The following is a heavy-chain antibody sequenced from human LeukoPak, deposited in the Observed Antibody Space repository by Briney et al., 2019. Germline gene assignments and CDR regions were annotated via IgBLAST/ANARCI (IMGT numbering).Heavy chain of an antibody. V-gene: IGHV4-4*07. D-gene: IGHD3-3*01. CDR3: ARAITIFGVVDAFDI. Sequence: PSETLSLSCTVSGGSISSYYWSWIRQPAGKGLEWIGRIYTSGSTNYNPSLKSRVTMSVDTSKNQFSLKLSSVTAADTAVYYCARAITIFGVVDAFDIWGQGTMVTVSS. CDR1: GGSISSYY. CDR2: IYTSGST. J-gene: IGHJ3*02.